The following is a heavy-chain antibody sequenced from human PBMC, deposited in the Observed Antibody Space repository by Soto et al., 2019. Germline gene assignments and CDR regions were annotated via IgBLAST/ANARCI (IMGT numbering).Heavy chain of an antibody. CDR3: ARSSIEPRVFMYPFDS. Sequence: PSETLSLTCTVSGGSISNYYWTWIRQPPGKGLEWIGYIYYSGSTNYNPSLKSRVTISVDTSKNQFSLKLNSVTAADTAVYYCARSSIEPRVFMYPFDSWGQGTLVAVS. D-gene: IGHD6-6*01. CDR1: GGSISNYY. CDR2: IYYSGST. V-gene: IGHV4-59*01. J-gene: IGHJ4*02.